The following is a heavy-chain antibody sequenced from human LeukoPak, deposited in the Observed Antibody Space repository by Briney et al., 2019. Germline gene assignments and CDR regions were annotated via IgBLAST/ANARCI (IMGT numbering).Heavy chain of an antibody. CDR1: GDSVSSNSAA. V-gene: IGHV6-1*01. CDR3: ARVGDIVLMARYGMDV. Sequence: SQTLSLTCAISGDSVSSNSAAWNWIRQSPPRGLEWLGRTYYRSKWYNDYAVSVKSRITINPDTSKNQFSLQLNSVTPEDTAVYYCARVGDIVLMARYGMDVWGQGTTVTVSS. J-gene: IGHJ6*02. D-gene: IGHD2-8*01. CDR2: TYYRSKWYN.